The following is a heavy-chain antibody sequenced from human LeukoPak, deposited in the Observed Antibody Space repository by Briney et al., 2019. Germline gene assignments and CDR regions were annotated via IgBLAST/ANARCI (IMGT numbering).Heavy chain of an antibody. J-gene: IGHJ5*02. CDR2: IYYSGST. V-gene: IGHV4-59*08. D-gene: IGHD2-15*01. CDR3: ARHRCSGGSCYPMNWFDP. Sequence: SETLSLTCTVSGGSINNSYWTWIRQPPGKGLEWIGHIYYSGSTNYSPSLKSRVTISVDTSKNQFSLKLSSVTAADTAVYYCARHRCSGGSCYPMNWFDPWGQGTLVTVSS. CDR1: GGSINNSY.